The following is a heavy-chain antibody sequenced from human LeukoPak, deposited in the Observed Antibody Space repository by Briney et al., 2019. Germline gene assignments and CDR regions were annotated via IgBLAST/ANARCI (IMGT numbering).Heavy chain of an antibody. D-gene: IGHD3-10*01. V-gene: IGHV3-7*03. CDR1: EFIFSDYW. CDR3: ARDNGGWFDS. J-gene: IGHJ5*01. Sequence: GGSLRLSCLASEFIFSDYWMSWVRQAPGKGLEWVANIKQGGREEKYVGSVKGRFAISRDDAKSTLYLEMDSLSGDDTAVYYCARDNGGWFDSWGRGTLVTVSS. CDR2: IKQGGREE.